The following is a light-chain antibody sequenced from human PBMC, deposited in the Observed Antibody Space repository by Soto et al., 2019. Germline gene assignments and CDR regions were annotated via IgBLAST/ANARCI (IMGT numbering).Light chain of an antibody. Sequence: QSALTQPASVSGSPEQSITISCTGTSSDVGSYNLVSWYQQHPGKAPKVMIYEATKRPSGVSNRFSGSKSGNTASLTISGLQAEDEADDYCCAYAGSGTVLFGGGTQLTGL. CDR2: EAT. CDR3: CAYAGSGTVL. V-gene: IGLV2-23*01. CDR1: SSDVGSYNL. J-gene: IGLJ3*02.